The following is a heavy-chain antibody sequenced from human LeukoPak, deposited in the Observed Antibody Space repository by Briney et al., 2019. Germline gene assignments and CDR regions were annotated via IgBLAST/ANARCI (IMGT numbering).Heavy chain of an antibody. CDR3: ARGEDRATITALEY. CDR2: IAGSSSYI. J-gene: IGHJ4*02. V-gene: IGHV3-21*06. D-gene: IGHD5-24*01. Sequence: GGSLRLSCAASGFTFNNYFMNWVRQAPGKGLEWVSAIAGSSSYIYYADSVKGRFTISRDNAKNTLFLQMNSLGAEDTAVYFCARGEDRATITALEYWGQGTLVSDSS. CDR1: GFTFNNYF.